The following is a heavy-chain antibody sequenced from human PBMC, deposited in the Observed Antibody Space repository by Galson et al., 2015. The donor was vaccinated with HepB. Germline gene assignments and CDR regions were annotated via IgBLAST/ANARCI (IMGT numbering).Heavy chain of an antibody. Sequence: SLRLSCAASGFTFDDYGMSWVRQAPGKGLEWVSGINWNGGSTGYADSVKGRFTISRDNGKNSLNLQMNSLRAEDTALYYCAREDSGSYYNYGMDVWGQGTTVTVSS. V-gene: IGHV3-20*04. CDR3: AREDSGSYYNYGMDV. J-gene: IGHJ6*02. CDR2: INWNGGST. CDR1: GFTFDDYG. D-gene: IGHD1-26*01.